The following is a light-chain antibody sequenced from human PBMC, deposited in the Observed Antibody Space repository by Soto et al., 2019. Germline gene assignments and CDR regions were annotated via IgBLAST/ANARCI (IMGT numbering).Light chain of an antibody. V-gene: IGKV3-15*01. Sequence: EIVLTQSPGTLSLSPGERVTLSCRASQSVSSNYSAWYQQKPGQAPRLLIYDASTRATGIPARFSGSGSGTEFTLTISSLQSEDFSIYYCQQYNNWPLTFGGGTKVDI. CDR1: QSVSSN. J-gene: IGKJ4*01. CDR3: QQYNNWPLT. CDR2: DAS.